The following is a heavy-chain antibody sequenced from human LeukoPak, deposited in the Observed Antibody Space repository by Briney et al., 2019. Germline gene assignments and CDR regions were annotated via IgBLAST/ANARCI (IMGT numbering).Heavy chain of an antibody. D-gene: IGHD7-27*01. CDR2: IYYSGST. V-gene: IGHV4-59*01. J-gene: IGHJ2*01. CDR1: GGSIRSFY. Sequence: KPSETLSLTCTVSGGSIRSFYWSWIRQPPGKGLEWIGHIYYSGSTNFNPSLKSRVTISVDTSKNQFSLKLNSVTAADTAVYFCTRGQLGVYWYFDLWGRGTLVTASS. CDR3: TRGQLGVYWYFDL.